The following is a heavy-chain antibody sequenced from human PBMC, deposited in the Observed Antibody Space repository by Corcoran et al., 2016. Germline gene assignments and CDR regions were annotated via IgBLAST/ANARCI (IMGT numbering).Heavy chain of an antibody. V-gene: IGHV3-43*01. J-gene: IGHJ3*02. CDR2: ISWDGGST. D-gene: IGHD5-18*01. Sequence: EVQLVESGGVVVQPGGSLRLSCAASGFTFDDYTMHWVRQAPGKGLEWVSLISWDGGSTYYADSVKGRFTISRDNSKNSLYLQMNSLRTEGNALYYCAKDFGYSYGAGAFDIWGQGTMVTVSS. CDR1: GFTFDDYT. CDR3: AKDFGYSYGAGAFDI.